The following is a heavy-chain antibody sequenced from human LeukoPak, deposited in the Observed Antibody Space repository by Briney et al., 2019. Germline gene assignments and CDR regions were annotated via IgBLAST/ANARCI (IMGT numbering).Heavy chain of an antibody. J-gene: IGHJ3*02. D-gene: IGHD2-2*01. CDR2: IYYSGST. CDR1: GGSVNSDSDY. Sequence: SETLSLTCTVSGGSVNSDSDYWTWIRQPPGKGLEWIGYIYYSGSTNYNPSLTSRVTISVDTSKNQFSLKLSSVTAADTAVYYCARGRRPMIWGQGTMVTVSS. V-gene: IGHV4-61*01. CDR3: ARGRRPMI.